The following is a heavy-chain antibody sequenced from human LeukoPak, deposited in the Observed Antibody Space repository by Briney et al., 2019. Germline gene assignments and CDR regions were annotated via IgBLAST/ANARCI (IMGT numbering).Heavy chain of an antibody. CDR1: GFTFSSYA. CDR2: ISGSGAST. D-gene: IGHD2-2*01. J-gene: IGHJ4*02. V-gene: IGHV3-23*01. CDR3: AKSGCSSTSCSLGLDY. Sequence: GGSLRLSCAASGFTFSSYAMSWVRQAPGKGLEWVSAISGSGASTYYADSVKGRFTISRDNSKNTLYLQMNSLRAEDTAVDYCAKSGCSSTSCSLGLDYWGQGTLVTVSS.